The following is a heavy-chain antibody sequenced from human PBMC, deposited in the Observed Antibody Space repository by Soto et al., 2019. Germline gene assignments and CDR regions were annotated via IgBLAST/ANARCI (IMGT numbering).Heavy chain of an antibody. Sequence: PGESLKISCKGSGYSFTSYWIGWVRQMPGKGLEWMGIIYPGDSDTRYSPSFQGQVTISADKSISTAYLQWSSLKASDTAMYYCATTLGYCSSTSCWPYGMDVWGQGTTVTVSS. D-gene: IGHD2-2*01. J-gene: IGHJ6*02. CDR1: GYSFTSYW. CDR3: ATTLGYCSSTSCWPYGMDV. V-gene: IGHV5-51*01. CDR2: IYPGDSDT.